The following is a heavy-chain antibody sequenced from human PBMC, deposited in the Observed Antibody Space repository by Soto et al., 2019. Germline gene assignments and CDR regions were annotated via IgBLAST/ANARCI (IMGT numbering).Heavy chain of an antibody. Sequence: QITLKESGPTLVEPTQTLTLTCTFSGFSLSTSGVGVGWIRHPPGQALEWLAFVNWNDNKRHSPSLNSRLTITKDTSDNQVVLTMTNMDSVDTGTYYRTPNRPTVITPFDYWGQGTLVTVSS. CDR2: VNWNDNK. CDR3: TPNRPTVITPFDY. V-gene: IGHV2-5*01. CDR1: GFSLSTSGVG. D-gene: IGHD4-17*01. J-gene: IGHJ4*02.